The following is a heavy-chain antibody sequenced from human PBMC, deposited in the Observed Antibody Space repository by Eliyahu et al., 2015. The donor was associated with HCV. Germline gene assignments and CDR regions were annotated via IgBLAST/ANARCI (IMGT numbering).Heavy chain of an antibody. CDR1: GXTFRXYW. J-gene: IGHJ3*02. CDR3: ARAGYYGSGSLDALDI. V-gene: IGHV3-7*01. CDR2: IKQDGSDK. D-gene: IGHD3-10*01. Sequence: EVQLVESGGGLVQPGGSLRLXCAASGXTFRXYWMSWVRQAPGKGLEWVANIKQDGSDKYYVDSVKGRFIISRDNAKNSLYLQMNSLRAEDTALYYCARAGYYGSGSLDALDIWGQGTMVSVSS.